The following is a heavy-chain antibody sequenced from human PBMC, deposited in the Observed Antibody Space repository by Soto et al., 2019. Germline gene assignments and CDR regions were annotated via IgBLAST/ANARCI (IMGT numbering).Heavy chain of an antibody. J-gene: IGHJ6*02. Sequence: RASVEVSCKASGGTFSSYAISWVRQAPGQGLEWMGGIIPIFGTANYAQKFQGRVTITADKSTSTAYMELSSLRSEDTAVYYCASGPFYDFWSGGGYYYYGMDVWGQGTTVTVSS. CDR2: IIPIFGTA. CDR1: GGTFSSYA. D-gene: IGHD3-3*01. CDR3: ASGPFYDFWSGGGYYYYGMDV. V-gene: IGHV1-69*06.